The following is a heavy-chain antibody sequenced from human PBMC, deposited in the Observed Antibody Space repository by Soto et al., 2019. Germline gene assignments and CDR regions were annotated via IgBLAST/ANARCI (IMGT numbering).Heavy chain of an antibody. CDR2: ISGSGGST. CDR3: AKDRARYRPYFDY. Sequence: EVQLLEAGGGLVQPGGSLRLSCAASGFTFSSYGMSWVRQAPGKGLEWVSAISGSGGSTYYADSVKGRFTISRDNSKNTLYLQMNSLRAEDTAVYYCAKDRARYRPYFDYWGQGTLVTVSS. V-gene: IGHV3-23*01. J-gene: IGHJ4*02. D-gene: IGHD3-16*02. CDR1: GFTFSSYG.